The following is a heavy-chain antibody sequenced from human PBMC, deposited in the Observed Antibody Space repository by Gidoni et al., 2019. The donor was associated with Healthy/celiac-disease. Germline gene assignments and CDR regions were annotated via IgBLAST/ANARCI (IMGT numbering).Heavy chain of an antibody. CDR1: GFTFSSYA. D-gene: IGHD3-10*01. CDR3: ARGDSARVRGATHFDY. CDR2: ISSSGSTK. J-gene: IGHJ4*02. Sequence: EVQLVESGGGLVQHGVSLRLSCAASGFTFSSYAINWVRQAPGKGLEWVSYISSSGSTKYYADSVKGRFTISRDNAKNSLYLQMNSLRAEDTAVYYCARGDSARVRGATHFDYWGQGTLVTVSS. V-gene: IGHV3-48*03.